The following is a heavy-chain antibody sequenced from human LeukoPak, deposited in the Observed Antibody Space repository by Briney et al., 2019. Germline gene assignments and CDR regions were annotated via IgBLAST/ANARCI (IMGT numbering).Heavy chain of an antibody. J-gene: IGHJ2*01. CDR3: AKDTSAAGYWYFDL. V-gene: IGHV3-9*03. Sequence: GGSLRLSCAASGFTFDDYAMHWVRQAPGKGLEWVSGISWNSGSIGYADSVKGRFTISRDNAKNSLYLQMNSLRAEDMALYYCAKDTSAAGYWYFDLWGRGTLVTVSS. CDR1: GFTFDDYA. D-gene: IGHD6-13*01. CDR2: ISWNSGSI.